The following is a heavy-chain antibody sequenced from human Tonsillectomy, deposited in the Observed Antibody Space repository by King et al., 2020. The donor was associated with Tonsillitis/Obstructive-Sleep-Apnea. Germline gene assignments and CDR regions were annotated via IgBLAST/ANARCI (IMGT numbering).Heavy chain of an antibody. Sequence: LQLQETGPGLVKPSETLSLTCTVSGGSISSSSYYWGWIRQPPGKGLEWIGSIYYSGSTYYNYYNSSLKSRVTISVDTSKNQFSLKLSSVTAADTAVYYCARHTIFGVFTFDYWGQGTLVTVSS. J-gene: IGHJ4*02. CDR3: ARHTIFGVFTFDY. CDR2: IYYSGSTYYN. CDR1: GGSISSSSYY. D-gene: IGHD3-3*01. V-gene: IGHV4-39*01.